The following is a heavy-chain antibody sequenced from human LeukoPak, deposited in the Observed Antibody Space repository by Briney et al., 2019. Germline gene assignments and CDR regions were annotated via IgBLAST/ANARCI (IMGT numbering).Heavy chain of an antibody. CDR2: ISAYNGNT. CDR1: GYTFTSYY. D-gene: IGHD3-3*01. CDR3: ARDSLTYYDFWSGYLGFDY. Sequence: ASVKVSCKASGYTFTSYYMHWVRQAPGQGLEWMGWISAYNGNTNYAQKLQGRVTMTTDTSTSTAYMELRSLRSDDTAVYYCARDSLTYYDFWSGYLGFDYWGQGTLVTVSS. J-gene: IGHJ4*02. V-gene: IGHV1-18*04.